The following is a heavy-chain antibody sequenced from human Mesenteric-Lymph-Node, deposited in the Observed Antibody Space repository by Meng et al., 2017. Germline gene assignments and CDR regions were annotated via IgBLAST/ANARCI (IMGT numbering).Heavy chain of an antibody. CDR3: ARVGQWLPIDY. CDR1: GRSISSSNW. J-gene: IGHJ4*02. V-gene: IGHV4-4*02. Sequence: QGQSHASGPGLVEPVGTLSLTRSVSGRSISSSNWWSWVRQPPGKGLEWIGEIYHSGSTNYNPSLKSRVTISVDKSKNQFSLNLSSVTAADTAVYYFARVGQWLPIDYWGQGTLVTVSS. CDR2: IYHSGST. D-gene: IGHD6-19*01.